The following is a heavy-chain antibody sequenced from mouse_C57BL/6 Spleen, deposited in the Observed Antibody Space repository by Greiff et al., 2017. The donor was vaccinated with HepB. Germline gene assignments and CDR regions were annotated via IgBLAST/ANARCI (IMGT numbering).Heavy chain of an antibody. J-gene: IGHJ4*01. CDR2: INPSNGGT. D-gene: IGHD1-1*01. Sequence: QVQLKQPGTELVKPGASVKLSCKASGYTFTSYWMHWVKQRPGQGLEWIGNINPSNGGTNYNEKFKSKATLTVDKSSSTAYMQLSSLTSEDSAVYYCERWVLRYYAMDYWGQGTSVTVSS. CDR1: GYTFTSYW. CDR3: ERWVLRYYAMDY. V-gene: IGHV1-53*01.